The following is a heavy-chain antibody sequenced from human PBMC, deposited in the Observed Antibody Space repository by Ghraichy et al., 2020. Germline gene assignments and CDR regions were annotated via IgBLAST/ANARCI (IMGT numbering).Heavy chain of an antibody. CDR3: ARDRDVYNYIPDAFDI. J-gene: IGHJ3*02. CDR1: GFSFSTYE. CDR2: ISSSGTTI. D-gene: IGHD5-24*01. V-gene: IGHV3-48*03. Sequence: GGSLRLSCAASGFSFSTYEMNWVRQAPGKGLEWISYISSSGTTIYYADSVVKGRFTISRDNAKNSLYLQMNSLRAEDTAAYYCARDRDVYNYIPDAFDIWGQGTMVTVSS.